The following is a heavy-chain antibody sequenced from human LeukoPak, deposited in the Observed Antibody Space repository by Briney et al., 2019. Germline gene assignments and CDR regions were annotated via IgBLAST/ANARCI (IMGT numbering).Heavy chain of an antibody. D-gene: IGHD6-13*01. CDR2: INPTGGST. CDR1: GYTFTSYY. CDR3: ARGGYSSSWYIPQGYYYYYMDV. V-gene: IGHV1-46*01. J-gene: IGHJ6*03. Sequence: ASVKVSCKASGYTFTSYYMHWVRQAPGQGLEWMGLINPTGGSTGYAQKFQGRVTITADESTSTAYMELSSLRSEDTAVYYCARGGYSSSWYIPQGYYYYYMDVWGKGTTVTISS.